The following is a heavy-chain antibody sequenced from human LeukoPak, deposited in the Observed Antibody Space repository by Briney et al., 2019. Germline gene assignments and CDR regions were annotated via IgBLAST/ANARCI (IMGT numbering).Heavy chain of an antibody. CDR1: GYTFTSYD. CDR3: ARALGGKLLWFGELSGGFDP. J-gene: IGHJ5*02. CDR2: MNPNSGNT. D-gene: IGHD3-10*01. V-gene: IGHV1-8*01. Sequence: GASVKVSCKASGYTFTSYDINWVRQATGQGLEWMGWMNPNSGNTGYAQKFQGRVTMTRNTSISTAYMELSGLRSEDTAVYYCARALGGKLLWFGELSGGFDPWGQGTLVTVSS.